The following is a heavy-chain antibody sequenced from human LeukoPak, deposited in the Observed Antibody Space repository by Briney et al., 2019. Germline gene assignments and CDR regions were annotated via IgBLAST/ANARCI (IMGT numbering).Heavy chain of an antibody. D-gene: IGHD3-22*01. V-gene: IGHV1-18*01. J-gene: IGHJ3*02. CDR3: ARVGWGRTMIVVVMSHHDAFDI. CDR1: GYTFTSYG. CDR2: ISAYNGNT. Sequence: GASVKVSCKASGYTFTSYGISWVRQAPGQGLEWMGWISAYNGNTNYAQKLQGRVTMTTDTSTSTAYMELRSLRSDDTAVYYCARVGWGRTMIVVVMSHHDAFDIWGQGTMVTVSS.